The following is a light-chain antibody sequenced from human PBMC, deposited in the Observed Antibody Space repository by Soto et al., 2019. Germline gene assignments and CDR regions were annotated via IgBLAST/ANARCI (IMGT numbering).Light chain of an antibody. Sequence: EAVLTQSPASLSVSPGERATLSCRASQSVATNLAWYQQRPGQAPRLLIYGASKRAIGLPARFSGSGSGTEFTLTITSLQSEDFAVYYCKQYNNDPQTSGQGTKV. CDR2: GAS. CDR3: KQYNNDPQT. J-gene: IGKJ1*01. CDR1: QSVATN. V-gene: IGKV3-15*01.